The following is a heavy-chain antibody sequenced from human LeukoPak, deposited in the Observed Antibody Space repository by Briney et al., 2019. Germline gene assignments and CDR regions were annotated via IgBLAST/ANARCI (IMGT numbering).Heavy chain of an antibody. Sequence: GGSLRLSCAASGFTFSSYVMSWVRQAPGKGLEWVANIKQDGSEKYYVDSVKGRFTISRDNAKNSLYLQMNSLRAEDTAVYYCARVNSWQQLAYFDYWGQGTLVTVSS. CDR2: IKQDGSEK. CDR1: GFTFSSYV. J-gene: IGHJ4*02. D-gene: IGHD6-13*01. CDR3: ARVNSWQQLAYFDY. V-gene: IGHV3-7*01.